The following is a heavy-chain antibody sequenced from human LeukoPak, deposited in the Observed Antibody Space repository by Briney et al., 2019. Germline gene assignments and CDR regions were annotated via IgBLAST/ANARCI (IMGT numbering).Heavy chain of an antibody. CDR1: GVSISSGRY. Sequence: NPSETLSLTCTVSGVSISSGRYWNWIRQHPGKGLEWIGYIYYSGTTDYNPSLRSRVTMSVDTSKNQFSLQLTSVTAADTAVYYCARDRQSGNYYDIRTYYWHDAFDIWGQGTMVTVSS. CDR3: ARDRQSGNYYDIRTYYWHDAFDI. CDR2: IYYSGTT. J-gene: IGHJ3*02. V-gene: IGHV4-31*03. D-gene: IGHD3-22*01.